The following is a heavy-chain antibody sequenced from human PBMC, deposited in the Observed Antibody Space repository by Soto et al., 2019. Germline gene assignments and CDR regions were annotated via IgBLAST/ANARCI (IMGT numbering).Heavy chain of an antibody. V-gene: IGHV3-23*01. CDR2: VGGSGDVT. J-gene: IGHJ5*01. Sequence: EVQLLESGGGLVQPGGSLRLSCAASGFTFSSYTMTWVGRAPGKGLEWVSDVGGSGDVTYYADSVMGRFTISRDNSKNMLYLQLNRLRADDTAVYYCAKTGRPGDYYRGFDSWGQGTLVNVSS. CDR1: GFTFSSYT. CDR3: AKTGRPGDYYRGFDS. D-gene: IGHD3-10*01.